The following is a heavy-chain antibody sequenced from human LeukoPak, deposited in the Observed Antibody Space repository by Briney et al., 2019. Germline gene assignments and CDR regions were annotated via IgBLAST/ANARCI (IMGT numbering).Heavy chain of an antibody. J-gene: IGHJ3*02. Sequence: GESLKISFKDSGXSFTTYCIDWVRQMPGKGLEWMGTIFPSDSDTRYSPSFQGQVTISADKSISTTYLQWSSLKASDTAMYYCARRKSDAFDIWGQGTMVTVSS. V-gene: IGHV5-51*01. CDR3: ARRKSDAFDI. CDR2: IFPSDSDT. CDR1: GXSFTTYC.